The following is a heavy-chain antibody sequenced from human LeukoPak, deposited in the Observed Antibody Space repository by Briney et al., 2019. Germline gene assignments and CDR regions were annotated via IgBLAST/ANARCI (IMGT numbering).Heavy chain of an antibody. V-gene: IGHV1-2*02. CDR3: ARGGGGCSSASCSWTDYFYYMDV. D-gene: IGHD2-2*01. J-gene: IGHJ6*03. CDR2: INPNSGGR. Sequence: ASVKVSRKASGYTFTDYYIHWVRQAPGQGLEWMGWINPNSGGRSYAQKFQGRVTMTRDTSISTTYLDLSRLRSDDTAVYYCARGGGGCSSASCSWTDYFYYMDVWGTGTTVTVSS. CDR1: GYTFTDYY.